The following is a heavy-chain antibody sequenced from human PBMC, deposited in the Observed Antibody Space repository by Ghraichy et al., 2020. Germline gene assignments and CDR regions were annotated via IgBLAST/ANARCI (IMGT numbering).Heavy chain of an antibody. V-gene: IGHV3-53*01. J-gene: IGHJ4*02. Sequence: GGSLRLSCAASGFTVSSNYMSWVRQAPGKGLEWVSVIYSGGSTYYADSVKGRFTISRDNSKNTLYLQMNSLRAEDTAVYYCASLGVVGATPFDYWGQGTLVTVAS. CDR1: GFTVSSNY. D-gene: IGHD1-26*01. CDR2: IYSGGST. CDR3: ASLGVVGATPFDY.